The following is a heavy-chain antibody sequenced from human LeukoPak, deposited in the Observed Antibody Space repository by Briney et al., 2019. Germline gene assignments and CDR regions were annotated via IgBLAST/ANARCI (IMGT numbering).Heavy chain of an antibody. CDR1: GFSLSGYW. V-gene: IGHV3-74*01. J-gene: IGHJ5*02. CDR3: ARDPRNVGLAP. CDR2: NNGDGSTT. D-gene: IGHD2-15*01. Sequence: GGSLRLSCVASGFSLSGYWMYWVRQAPGKGLMYISRNNGDGSTTNYADVVKGRFTMSRDNVKNTLYLQMNSLRVEDTAVYYCARDPRNVGLAPWGQGTLDTVSS.